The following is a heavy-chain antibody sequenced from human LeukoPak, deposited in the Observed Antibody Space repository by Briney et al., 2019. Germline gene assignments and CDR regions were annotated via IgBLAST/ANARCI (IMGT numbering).Heavy chain of an antibody. CDR1: GFTFSDHA. V-gene: IGHV3-23*01. Sequence: PGGSLRLSCAASGFTFSDHAMSWVRQAPGEGLEWVSAIRGTGTTTFYAASVKGRFTISRDNSKNTADLQMNSLRAEDTAVYYCAKVSWLGTLPSYHFDSWGQGTQVTVSS. CDR3: AKVSWLGTLPSYHFDS. D-gene: IGHD6-19*01. J-gene: IGHJ4*02. CDR2: IRGTGTTT.